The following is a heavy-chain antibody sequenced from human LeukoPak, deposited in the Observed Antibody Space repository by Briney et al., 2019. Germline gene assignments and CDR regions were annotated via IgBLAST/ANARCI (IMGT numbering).Heavy chain of an antibody. J-gene: IGHJ4*02. CDR2: ISAYNGNT. Sequence: ASVKVSCTASGYTFTSYGISWVRQAPGQGLEWMGWISAYNGNTNYAQKLQGRVTMTTDTSTSTAYMELRSLRSDDTAVYYCARALNYDYVWGSYRYTASLDYWGQGTLVTVSS. V-gene: IGHV1-18*01. D-gene: IGHD3-16*02. CDR3: ARALNYDYVWGSYRYTASLDY. CDR1: GYTFTSYG.